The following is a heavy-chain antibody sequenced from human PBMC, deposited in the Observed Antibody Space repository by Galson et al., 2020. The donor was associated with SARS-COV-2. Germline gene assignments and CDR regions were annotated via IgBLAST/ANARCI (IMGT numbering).Heavy chain of an antibody. CDR2: IYSSGST. CDR3: ARDREMTIITFFDP. V-gene: IGHV4-61*09. D-gene: IGHD1-20*01. J-gene: IGHJ5*02. Sequence: SETLSLTCTVSGASISRGGYYWSWIRQPAGKGLEWIGHIYSSGSTNYNPSLKSRVTISVDTSMNQFSLRLSSLTAADTAVYYCARDREMTIITFFDPWGQGTLVTVSS. CDR1: GASISRGGYY.